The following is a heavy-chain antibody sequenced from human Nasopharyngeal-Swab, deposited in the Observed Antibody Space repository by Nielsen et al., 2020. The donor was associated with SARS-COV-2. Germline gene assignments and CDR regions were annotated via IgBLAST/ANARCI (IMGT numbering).Heavy chain of an antibody. Sequence: SETLSLTCTVSGGSISSYYWSWIRQPPGKGLEWIGYIYYSGSTNYNPSLKSRVTISVDTSKSQFSLKLSSVTAADTAVYYCARDLTVTTPYGMDVWGQGTTVTVSS. D-gene: IGHD4-17*01. CDR2: IYYSGST. V-gene: IGHV4-59*01. CDR1: GGSISSYY. J-gene: IGHJ6*02. CDR3: ARDLTVTTPYGMDV.